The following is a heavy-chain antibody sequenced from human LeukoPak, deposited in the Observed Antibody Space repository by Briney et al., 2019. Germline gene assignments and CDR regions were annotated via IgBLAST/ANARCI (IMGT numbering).Heavy chain of an antibody. Sequence: GGTLRLSCAASGFTFSSYGMSWVRQDPGKGLEWVSDINGSGSSTYYADSVKGRFTISRDNYKNTLYLQMNSLRAEDTAVYYCAKDRTNSYSGYGYWGQGTLVTVSS. V-gene: IGHV3-23*01. CDR1: GFTFSSYG. J-gene: IGHJ4*02. CDR3: AKDRTNSYSGYGY. CDR2: INGSGSST. D-gene: IGHD5-12*01.